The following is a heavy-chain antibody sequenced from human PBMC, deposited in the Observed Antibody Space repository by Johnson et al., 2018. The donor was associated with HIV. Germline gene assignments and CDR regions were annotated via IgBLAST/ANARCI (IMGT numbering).Heavy chain of an antibody. CDR3: ARLNDYLWGQRGAFDI. D-gene: IGHD3-16*01. CDR2: ISYDGSNT. CDR1: GFTFSIYT. V-gene: IGHV3-30*04. Sequence: QVLLVESGGGVVQPGRSLRLSCAASGFTFSIYTMHWVRQAPGKGLEWVAVISYDGSNTYYADSVKGRFTISRDNAKKSLYLQINRLRAEDTAVYYCARLNDYLWGQRGAFDIWGRGTMVSVSS. J-gene: IGHJ3*02.